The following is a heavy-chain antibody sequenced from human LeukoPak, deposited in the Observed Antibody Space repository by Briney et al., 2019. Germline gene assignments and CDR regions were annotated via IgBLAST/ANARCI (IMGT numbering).Heavy chain of an antibody. Sequence: GGSLRLSCAASGFTFSSYSMTWVRQAPGKGLEWVSSISSSSSYIYYADSVKGRFTISRDNAKNSLYLQMNSLRAEDTAVYYCARDSAPFYYYDSSGYYNYFDYWGQGTLVTVSS. CDR3: ARDSAPFYYYDSSGYYNYFDY. D-gene: IGHD3-22*01. V-gene: IGHV3-21*01. CDR2: ISSSSSYI. J-gene: IGHJ4*02. CDR1: GFTFSSYS.